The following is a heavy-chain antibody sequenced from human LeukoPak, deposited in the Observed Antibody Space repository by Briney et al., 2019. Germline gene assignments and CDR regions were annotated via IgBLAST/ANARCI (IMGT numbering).Heavy chain of an antibody. Sequence: ASVKVSCKASGYTFTSYGISWVRQAPGQGLEWMGWISAYNGNTNYAQKLQGRVTMTTDTSTSTAYMELRSLRSGDTAVYYCARDLRRFLEWFDAFDIWGQGTMVTVSS. D-gene: IGHD3-3*01. V-gene: IGHV1-18*01. J-gene: IGHJ3*02. CDR1: GYTFTSYG. CDR2: ISAYNGNT. CDR3: ARDLRRFLEWFDAFDI.